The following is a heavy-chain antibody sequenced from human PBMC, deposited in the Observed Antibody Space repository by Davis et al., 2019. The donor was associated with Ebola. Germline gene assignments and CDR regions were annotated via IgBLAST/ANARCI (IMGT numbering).Heavy chain of an antibody. CDR3: AKVRYYGSGRKVDFDY. CDR1: GFTFSSYS. Sequence: PGGSLRLSCAASGFTFSSYSMNWVRQAPGKGLEWVSAISGSGGSTYYADSVKGRFTISRDNSKNTLYLQMNSLRAEDTAVYYCAKVRYYGSGRKVDFDYWGQGTLVTVSS. J-gene: IGHJ4*02. CDR2: ISGSGGST. V-gene: IGHV3-23*01. D-gene: IGHD3-10*01.